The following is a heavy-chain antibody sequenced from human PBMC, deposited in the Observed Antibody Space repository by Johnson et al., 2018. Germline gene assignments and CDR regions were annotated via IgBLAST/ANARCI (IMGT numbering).Heavy chain of an antibody. J-gene: IGHJ3*02. V-gene: IGHV3-33*06. CDR2: IWYDGRHK. Sequence: QVQLVQSGGGVVQPGRSLRLSCAATAFTFSSYGMHWVRQAPGKGLEWVALIWYDGRHKYYADSVKGRFTISRDNSKNTLYLQMNSLRAEDTAVYYCAKGMHWNYRDAFDIWGQGTMVTVSS. CDR1: AFTFSSYG. CDR3: AKGMHWNYRDAFDI. D-gene: IGHD1-7*01.